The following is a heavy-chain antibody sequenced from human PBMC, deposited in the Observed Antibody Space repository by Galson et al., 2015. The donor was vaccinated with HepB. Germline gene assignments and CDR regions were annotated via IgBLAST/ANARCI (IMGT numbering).Heavy chain of an antibody. CDR2: IFYSGTT. J-gene: IGHJ4*02. CDR1: GGSISDNNYY. Sequence: TLSLTCTVSGGSISDNNYYWAWIRQPPGKGLEWIATIFYSGTTYYNPSLQSRLTLSVDTSKNTFSLSLGSVTAADTAVYYCAGQNRVDTGSFDYWGQGILVPVSS. CDR3: AGQNRVDTGSFDY. D-gene: IGHD5-12*01. V-gene: IGHV4-39*01.